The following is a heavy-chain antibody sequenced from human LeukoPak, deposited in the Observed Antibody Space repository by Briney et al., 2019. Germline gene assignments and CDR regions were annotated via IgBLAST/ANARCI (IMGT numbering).Heavy chain of an antibody. CDR2: IYYIGST. CDR3: ARGTYYQYNWFDP. V-gene: IGHV4-59*01. J-gene: IGHJ5*02. Sequence: SETLSLTCTVSGGSISSYYWSWIRQPPGKGLEWIGYIYYIGSTNYNPSLKSRVTISVDTSKNQFALKLSSVNAADTAVYYCARGTYYQYNWFDPWGQGTLVTVSS. D-gene: IGHD3-22*01. CDR1: GGSISSYY.